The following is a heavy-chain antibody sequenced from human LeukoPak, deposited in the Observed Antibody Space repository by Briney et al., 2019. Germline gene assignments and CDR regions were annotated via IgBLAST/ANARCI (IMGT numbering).Heavy chain of an antibody. CDR2: ISTSGNT. Sequence: SSETLSLTCSVSSGFISNYYWSWIRQPAGKGLEWIGRISTSGNTNYSPSLKSRVTMSVDTSKNQFFLNLRSVTDADTAVYYCARDSRYYDFWSGYLDYWGQGALVTVSS. CDR3: ARDSRYYDFWSGYLDY. CDR1: SGFISNYY. J-gene: IGHJ4*02. D-gene: IGHD3-3*01. V-gene: IGHV4-4*07.